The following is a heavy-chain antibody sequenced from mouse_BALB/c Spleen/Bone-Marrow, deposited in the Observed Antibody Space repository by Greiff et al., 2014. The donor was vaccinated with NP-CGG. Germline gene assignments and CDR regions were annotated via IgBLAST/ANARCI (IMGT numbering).Heavy chain of an antibody. CDR3: ARSTMITEGFAY. D-gene: IGHD2-4*01. V-gene: IGHV2-9*02. Sequence: VKLEESGPGLVAPSQSLSFTCTVSGFSLTTYGVHWVRQPPGKGLEWLGVIWAGGSTNYNSALMSRLSISKDNSKSQVFLKMNSLQTDDTAMYYCARSTMITEGFAYWGQGTLVTVSA. CDR2: IWAGGST. J-gene: IGHJ3*01. CDR1: GFSLTTYG.